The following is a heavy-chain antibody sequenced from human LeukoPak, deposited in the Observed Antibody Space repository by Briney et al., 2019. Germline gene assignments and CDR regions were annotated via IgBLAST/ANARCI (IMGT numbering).Heavy chain of an antibody. Sequence: GRSLRLSCAASEFTFSDYYMSWIRQAPGKGLEWVSYISYTGDTIYYADSVKGRFTVSRDNAKNSLYLQMNSLRAEDTAVYYCARLGIITAAGSNDYWGQGTLVTVSS. J-gene: IGHJ4*02. CDR1: EFTFSDYY. CDR2: ISYTGDTI. CDR3: ARLGIITAAGSNDY. D-gene: IGHD6-13*01. V-gene: IGHV3-11*01.